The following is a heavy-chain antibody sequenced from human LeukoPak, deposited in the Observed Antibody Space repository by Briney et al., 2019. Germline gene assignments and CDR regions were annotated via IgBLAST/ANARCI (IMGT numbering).Heavy chain of an antibody. CDR3: ARRIDPEYSSPFDAGFDP. CDR1: GGSISSYY. V-gene: IGHV4-4*09. CDR2: IYTSGST. Sequence: SETLSLTCTVSGGSISSYYWSWIRQPPGKGLEWIGYIYTSGSTNYNPSLKSRVTISVDTSKNQFSLKLSSVTAADTAVYYCARRIDPEYSSPFDAGFDPWGQGTLVTVSS. J-gene: IGHJ5*02. D-gene: IGHD6-6*01.